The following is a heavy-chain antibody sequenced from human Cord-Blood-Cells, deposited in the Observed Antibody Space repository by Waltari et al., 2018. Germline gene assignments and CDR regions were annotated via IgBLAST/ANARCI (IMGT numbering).Heavy chain of an antibody. D-gene: IGHD6-13*01. CDR2: IKQDGSEK. J-gene: IGHJ6*02. CDR1: GFTFSSYC. CDR3: ARDDSSSWYYYYYGMDV. V-gene: IGHV3-7*01. Sequence: EVQLVESGGGLVQPGGSLRLSCAASGFTFSSYCMSWVRQAPGKGLEWVANIKQDGSEKDYVDSVKGRFTISRDNAKNSLYLQMNSLRAEDTAVYYCARDDSSSWYYYYYGMDVWGQGTTVTVSS.